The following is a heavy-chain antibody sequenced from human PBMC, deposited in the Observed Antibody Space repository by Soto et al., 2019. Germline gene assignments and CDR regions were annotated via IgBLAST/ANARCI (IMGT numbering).Heavy chain of an antibody. CDR1: GFSLSTSGMC. V-gene: IGHV2-70*01. Sequence: PTLVNPTQTLTLTCTFSGFSLSTSGMCVSWIRQPPGKALEWLALIDWDDDKYYSTSLKTRLTISKDTSKNQVVLTMTNMDPVDTATYYCARIRMNYYDSSGYYYYYYGMDVWGQGTTVTVSS. J-gene: IGHJ6*02. CDR3: ARIRMNYYDSSGYYYYYYGMDV. D-gene: IGHD3-22*01. CDR2: IDWDDDK.